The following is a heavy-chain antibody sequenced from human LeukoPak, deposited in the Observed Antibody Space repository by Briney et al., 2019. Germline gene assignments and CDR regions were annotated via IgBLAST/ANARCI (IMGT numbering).Heavy chain of an antibody. V-gene: IGHV1-18*01. CDR2: ISAYNGNT. Sequence: ASVKVSCKASGYTFTSYGISWVRQAPGQGLEWMGWISAYNGNTNYAQKLQGRVTMTTDTSTSTAYMELRSLRSDDTAVYYCARVSSRTAAPPIDYWGQGTLVTVSS. CDR1: GYTFTSYG. J-gene: IGHJ4*02. CDR3: ARVSSRTAAPPIDY. D-gene: IGHD6-13*01.